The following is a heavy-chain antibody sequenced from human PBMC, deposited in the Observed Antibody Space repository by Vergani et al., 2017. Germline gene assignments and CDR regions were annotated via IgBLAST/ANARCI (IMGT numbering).Heavy chain of an antibody. CDR2: INWNGGST. CDR3: AKAPRGYSYGYAAFDI. J-gene: IGHJ3*02. V-gene: IGHV3-20*04. Sequence: EVQLVESGGGVVRPGGSLRLSCAASGFTFDDYGMSWVRQAPGKGLEWVSGINWNGGSTGYADSVKGRFTISRDNAKNSLYLQMNSLRAEDTAVYYCAKAPRGYSYGYAAFDIWGQGTMVTVSS. D-gene: IGHD5-18*01. CDR1: GFTFDDYG.